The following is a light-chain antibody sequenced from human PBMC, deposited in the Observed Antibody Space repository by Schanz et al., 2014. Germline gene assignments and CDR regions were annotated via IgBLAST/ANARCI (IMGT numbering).Light chain of an antibody. V-gene: IGLV2-14*03. CDR2: DVS. CDR3: SSYTSSSTLV. CDR1: SSDVGGYNY. J-gene: IGLJ3*02. Sequence: QSALTQPASVSGSPGQSITLSCTGTSSDVGGYNYVSWYQHHPGKAPKLLIYDVSIRPSGITNRFSGSKSGDTASLTISGLQAEDEADYYCSSYTSSSTLVFGGGTKLTVL.